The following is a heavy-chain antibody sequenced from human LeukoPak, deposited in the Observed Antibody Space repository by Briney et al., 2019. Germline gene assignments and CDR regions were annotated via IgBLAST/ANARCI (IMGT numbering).Heavy chain of an antibody. CDR3: ARDRQWPGWFDP. V-gene: IGHV1-24*01. J-gene: IGHJ5*02. D-gene: IGHD6-19*01. Sequence: ASVKVSCKASGYTFTDYSIHWVQQAPGKGLEWMGGFDPEDGETIYAQKFQGRVTMTEDTSTDTAYMELSSLRSEDTAVYYCARDRQWPGWFDPWGQGTLVTVSS. CDR2: FDPEDGET. CDR1: GYTFTDYS.